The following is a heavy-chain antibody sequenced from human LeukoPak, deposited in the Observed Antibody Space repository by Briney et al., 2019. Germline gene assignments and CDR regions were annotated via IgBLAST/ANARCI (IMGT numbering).Heavy chain of an antibody. D-gene: IGHD6-13*01. CDR2: ISGSGGST. V-gene: IGHV3-23*01. J-gene: IGHJ4*02. CDR3: ATPSGQQQYRIGFSDY. CDR1: GFTFSSYA. Sequence: GGSLRLSCAASGFTFSSYAMSWVRPAPGKGLEWVSAISGSGGSTYYADSVKGRFTISRGNSKNTLYLQMNSLRAEDTAVYYCATPSGQQQYRIGFSDYWGQGTLVTVSS.